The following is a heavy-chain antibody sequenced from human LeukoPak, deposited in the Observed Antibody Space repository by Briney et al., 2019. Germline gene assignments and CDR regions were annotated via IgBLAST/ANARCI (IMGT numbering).Heavy chain of an antibody. CDR2: IRYDGSNK. CDR1: GFTFSSYG. J-gene: IGHJ4*02. CDR3: STYRPYFFDY. Sequence: GGSLRLSCAASGFTFSSYGMHWVRQAQGKGLEWVAFIRYDGSNKYYADSVKGRFTISRDNSKNTLYLQMNSLRAEDTAVYYCSTYRPYFFDYWGQGALVTVSS. D-gene: IGHD2-2*02. V-gene: IGHV3-30*02.